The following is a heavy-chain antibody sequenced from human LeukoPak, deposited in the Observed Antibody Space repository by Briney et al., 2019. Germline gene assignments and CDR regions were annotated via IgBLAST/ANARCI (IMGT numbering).Heavy chain of an antibody. CDR1: GFTFSSYA. CDR2: ISGSGGST. Sequence: GGSLRLSCAASGFTFSSYAMSWVRQAPGKGLEWVSAISGSGGSTYYAGSVKGRFTISRDNSKNTLYPQMNSLRAEDTAVYYCAKGFDGYSYGSGGYWGQGTLVTVSS. J-gene: IGHJ4*02. CDR3: AKGFDGYSYGSGGY. V-gene: IGHV3-23*01. D-gene: IGHD5-18*01.